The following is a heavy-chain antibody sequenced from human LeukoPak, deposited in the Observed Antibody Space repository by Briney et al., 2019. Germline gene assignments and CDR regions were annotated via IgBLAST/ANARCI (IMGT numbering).Heavy chain of an antibody. CDR3: AKDVGGMGRGNYYDSSGLNYYFDY. Sequence: GGSLRLSCAASGFTFSNYAMSWVRQAPGKGLEWVSSISVSGGSTYYADSVKSRFTISRDNSKNTLYLQMNSLRAEDTAVYYCAKDVGGMGRGNYYDSSGLNYYFDYWGQGTLVTVSS. J-gene: IGHJ4*02. V-gene: IGHV3-23*01. D-gene: IGHD3-22*01. CDR1: GFTFSNYA. CDR2: ISVSGGST.